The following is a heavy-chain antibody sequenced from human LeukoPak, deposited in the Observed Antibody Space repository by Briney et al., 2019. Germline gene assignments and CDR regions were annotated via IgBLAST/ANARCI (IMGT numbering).Heavy chain of an antibody. V-gene: IGHV4-39*07. CDR2: IYNSGST. CDR1: GDSISRSRHF. CDR3: ARWGTYASTSNWFDP. D-gene: IGHD2-2*01. J-gene: IGHJ5*02. Sequence: PSETLSLTCNVSGDSISRSRHFWAWIRQSPGRGLEWIRYIYNSGSTYYNPSLKSRVTISVDTSKNQFSLRLSSVTAADTAVYYCARWGTYASTSNWFDPWGQGTLVTVSS.